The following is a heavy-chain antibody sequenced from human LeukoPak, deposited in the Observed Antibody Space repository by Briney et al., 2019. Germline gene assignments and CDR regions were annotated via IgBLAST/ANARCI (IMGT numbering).Heavy chain of an antibody. CDR2: ISSSSSYI. Sequence: GGSLRLSCAASGFTFSSYSMNWVRQAPGKGLEWVSSISSSSSYIYYADSVKGRFTTSRDNAKNSLYLQMNSLRAEDTAVYYCATGNYGILTGYYATRATNAFDIWGQGTMVTVSS. CDR1: GFTFSSYS. J-gene: IGHJ3*02. V-gene: IGHV3-21*01. CDR3: ATGNYGILTGYYATRATNAFDI. D-gene: IGHD3-9*01.